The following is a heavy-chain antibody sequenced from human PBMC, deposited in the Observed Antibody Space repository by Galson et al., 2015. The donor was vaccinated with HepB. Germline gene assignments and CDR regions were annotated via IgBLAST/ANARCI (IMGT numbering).Heavy chain of an antibody. J-gene: IGHJ3*02. CDR1: GYTFTRNG. CDR2: ISTNSGNT. V-gene: IGHV1-18*01. D-gene: IGHD3-10*02. Sequence: SVKVSCKASGYTFTRNGISRVRQAPGQELEWMGWISTNSGNTYYAQKFQDRLIMTTERSTSTAYMELRSLTSDDTAFYYCARDVRYAFEMWGQGTMVTVS. CDR3: ARDVRYAFEM.